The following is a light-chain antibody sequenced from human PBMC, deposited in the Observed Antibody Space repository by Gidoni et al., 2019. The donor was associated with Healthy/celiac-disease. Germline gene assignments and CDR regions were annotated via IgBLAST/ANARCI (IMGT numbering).Light chain of an antibody. CDR3: QKYNSAPPLT. Sequence: DIQLTQSPSSLSASVGDRVTITCRASQGISNYLAWYQQKPGKVPKLLIYAASTLQSGVPSRFSGSGSGTDFTLTISSLQPEDVATYYCQKYNSAPPLTFGGGTKVEIK. J-gene: IGKJ4*01. V-gene: IGKV1-27*01. CDR2: AAS. CDR1: QGISNY.